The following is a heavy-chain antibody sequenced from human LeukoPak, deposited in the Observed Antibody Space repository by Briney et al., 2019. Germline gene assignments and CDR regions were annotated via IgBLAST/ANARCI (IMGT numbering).Heavy chain of an antibody. J-gene: IGHJ4*02. Sequence: PSETLSLTCTVSGGSISSSSYYWGWIRQPPGKGLEWIGSIYYSGSTYYNPSLKSRVTISVDTSKNQFSLKLSSVTAADTAVYHCARGPHYDYLWGTYRYFDYWGQGALVTVSS. V-gene: IGHV4-39*01. D-gene: IGHD3-16*02. CDR2: IYYSGST. CDR1: GGSISSSSYY. CDR3: ARGPHYDYLWGTYRYFDY.